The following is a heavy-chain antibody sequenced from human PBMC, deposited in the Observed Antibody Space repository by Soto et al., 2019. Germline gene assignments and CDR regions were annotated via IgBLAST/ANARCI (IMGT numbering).Heavy chain of an antibody. V-gene: IGHV4-61*08. CDR3: GSRSSGGTVFAP. Sequence: SPPCLFAGCPLGYGVYCLSWLRQSPGKGLEWLGYISHIENTYYNPSLKSRPTISVDTSKTQFSLKLTSLTAADTSVYDGGSRSSGGTVFAPWGPGTLVTFSS. CDR2: ISHIENT. CDR1: GCPLGYGVYC. J-gene: IGHJ5*02. D-gene: IGHD2-15*01.